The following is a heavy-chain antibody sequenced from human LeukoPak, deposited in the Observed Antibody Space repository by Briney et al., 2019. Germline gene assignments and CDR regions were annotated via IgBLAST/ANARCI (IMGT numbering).Heavy chain of an antibody. Sequence: ASVKVSCKASGYTFTSYDFNWLRQATGQGPEWMGRINPNSGGTNYAQKFQGRVTMTRDTSTSTVYMELSSLRSEDTAVYYCARALPGIAVAGNDYWGQGTLVTVSS. CDR2: INPNSGGT. V-gene: IGHV1-8*01. D-gene: IGHD6-19*01. CDR1: GYTFTSYD. J-gene: IGHJ4*02. CDR3: ARALPGIAVAGNDY.